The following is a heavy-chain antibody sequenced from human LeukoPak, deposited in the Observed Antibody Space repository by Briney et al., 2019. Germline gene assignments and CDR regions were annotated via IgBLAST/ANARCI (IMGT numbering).Heavy chain of an antibody. J-gene: IGHJ6*03. V-gene: IGHV3-48*01. CDR3: AKAFSRVLTPARNYYYMDV. Sequence: PGGSLRLSCAVSGFTITSWSMNWVRQAPGKGLEWLSYISSGGSPIYYADSVKGRFTISRDNSKNTLFLQMSSLRAEDTAVYYCAKAFSRVLTPARNYYYMDVWGKGTTVTVSS. D-gene: IGHD3-3*01. CDR2: ISSGGSPI. CDR1: GFTITSWS.